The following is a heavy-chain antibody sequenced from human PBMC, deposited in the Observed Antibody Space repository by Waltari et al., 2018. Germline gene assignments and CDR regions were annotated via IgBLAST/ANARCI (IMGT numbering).Heavy chain of an antibody. J-gene: IGHJ6*03. V-gene: IGHV1-2*02. CDR1: GYTFTGYY. D-gene: IGHD3-3*01. Sequence: QVQLVQSGAEVKKPGASVKVSCKASGYTFTGYYMHWVRQAPGQGLEWMGWINPNSGGTNYAQKFQGRVTMTRDTSISTAYMELSRLRSDDTAVYYCARRYDFWSGYTYMDVWGKGTTVTISS. CDR3: ARRYDFWSGYTYMDV. CDR2: INPNSGGT.